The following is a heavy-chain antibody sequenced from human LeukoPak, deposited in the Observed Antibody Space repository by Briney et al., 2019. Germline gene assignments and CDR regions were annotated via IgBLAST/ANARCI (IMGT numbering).Heavy chain of an antibody. CDR3: ARAGELWPTWDY. CDR1: GYTFTGYY. CDR2: INPNSGGT. Sequence: ASVKVSCKTSGYTFTGYYMHWVRQAPGQGLEWMGWINPNSGGTNYAQKFQGRVTMTRDTSISTAYMELSRLRSDDTAVYYCARAGELWPTWDYWGQGTLVTVSS. J-gene: IGHJ4*02. D-gene: IGHD3-16*01. V-gene: IGHV1-2*02.